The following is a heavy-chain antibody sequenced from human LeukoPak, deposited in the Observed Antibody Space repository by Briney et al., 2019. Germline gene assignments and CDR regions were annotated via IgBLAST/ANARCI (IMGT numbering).Heavy chain of an antibody. CDR3: AKDRGRIVVVPAATFDY. CDR2: ISGSGGST. D-gene: IGHD2-2*01. J-gene: IGHJ4*02. CDR1: GFTFSSYA. Sequence: GGSLRLSCAASGFTFSSYAMSWVRQAPGKGLEWVSAISGSGGSTYYADSVKGRFTISRDNSKNTLYLQMNSLRAEDTAVYYCAKDRGRIVVVPAATFDYWGQGTLATVSS. V-gene: IGHV3-23*01.